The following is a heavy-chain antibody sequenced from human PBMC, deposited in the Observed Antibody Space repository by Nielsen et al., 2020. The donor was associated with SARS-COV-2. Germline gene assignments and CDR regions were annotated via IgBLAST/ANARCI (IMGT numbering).Heavy chain of an antibody. D-gene: IGHD3-22*01. CDR3: AGISSALDY. CDR2: IYYSGST. J-gene: IGHJ4*02. CDR1: GGSISSSSYY. V-gene: IGHV4-39*07. Sequence: SETLSLTCTVSGGSISSSSYYWGWIRQPPGKGLEWIGSIYYSGSTYHNPSLKSRVTISVDTSKNQFSLKLSSVTAADTAVYYCAGISSALDYWGQGTLVTVSS.